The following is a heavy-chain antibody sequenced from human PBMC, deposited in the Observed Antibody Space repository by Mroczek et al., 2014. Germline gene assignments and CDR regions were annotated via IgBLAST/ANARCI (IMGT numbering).Heavy chain of an antibody. D-gene: IGHD7-27*01. CDR3: ARGGDENAFDI. V-gene: IGHV4-30-2*01. Sequence: QVQLQESGSGLVKPSQTLSLTCAVSGGSISSGGYSWSWIRQPPGKGLEWIGYIYHSGSTYYNPSLKSRVTISVDRSKNQFSLKLSSVTAADTAVYYCARGGDENAFDIWGQGTMVTVSS. CDR1: GGSISSGGYS. CDR2: IYHSGST. J-gene: IGHJ3*02.